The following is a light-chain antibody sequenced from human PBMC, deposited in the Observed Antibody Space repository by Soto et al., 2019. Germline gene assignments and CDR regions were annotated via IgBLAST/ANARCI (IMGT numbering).Light chain of an antibody. CDR3: SSFAGGGNPVL. CDR1: SSDVGGYNY. Sequence: QSALTQPPSASGSLGQSVTISCTGTSSDVGGYNYVSWHQQHPGKAPKLMIYEVTKRPSGVPDRFSGSKSGNTASLAVSGLQAGDEADYCCSSFAGGGNPVLFGGGTKLTVL. J-gene: IGLJ2*01. V-gene: IGLV2-8*01. CDR2: EVT.